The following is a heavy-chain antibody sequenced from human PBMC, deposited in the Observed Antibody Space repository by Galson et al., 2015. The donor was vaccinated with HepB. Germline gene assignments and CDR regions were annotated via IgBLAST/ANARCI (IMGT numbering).Heavy chain of an antibody. CDR3: ARDYDYVWGSYRLGAPGY. J-gene: IGHJ4*02. CDR2: VSAYNGNT. V-gene: IGHV1-18*01. D-gene: IGHD3-16*02. Sequence: SVKVSCKASGYTFTSYGISWVRQAPGQGLEWMGWVSAYNGNTNYAQKLQGRVTMTTDTSTSTAYMELRSLRSDDTAVYYCARDYDYVWGSYRLGAPGYWGQGTLVTVSS. CDR1: GYTFTSYG.